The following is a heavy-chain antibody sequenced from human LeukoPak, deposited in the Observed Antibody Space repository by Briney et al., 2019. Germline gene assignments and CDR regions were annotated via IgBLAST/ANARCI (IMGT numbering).Heavy chain of an antibody. J-gene: IGHJ4*02. CDR3: ARLEMATFHRRFVSTTPDY. CDR1: GGSISSSSYY. V-gene: IGHV4-39*01. Sequence: SETLSLTCTVSGGSISSSSYYWGWIRQPPGKGLEWIGSIYYSGSTYYNPSLKSRVTISVDTSKNQFSLKLSSVTAADTAVYYCARLEMATFHRRFVSTTPDYWGQGTLVTVSS. CDR2: IYYSGST. D-gene: IGHD5-24*01.